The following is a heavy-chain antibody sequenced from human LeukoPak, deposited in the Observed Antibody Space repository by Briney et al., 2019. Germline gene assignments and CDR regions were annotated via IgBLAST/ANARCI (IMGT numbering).Heavy chain of an antibody. V-gene: IGHV3-23*01. D-gene: IGHD3-10*01. CDR2: ISGGGGST. CDR1: GFTFSSYA. J-gene: IGHJ4*02. Sequence: GGSLRLSCAASGFTFSSYAMSWVRQAPGKGLEWVSAISGGGGSTYYADSVKGRFTISRDNSKNTLYLQMNSLRAEDTAVYYCAKRDGITMVRGVGIDYWGQGTLVTVSS. CDR3: AKRDGITMVRGVGIDY.